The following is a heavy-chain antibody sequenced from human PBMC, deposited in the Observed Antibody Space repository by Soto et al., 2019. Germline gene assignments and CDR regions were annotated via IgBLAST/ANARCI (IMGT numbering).Heavy chain of an antibody. CDR1: GYTFTSYY. V-gene: IGHV1-46*01. Sequence: ASVKVSCKASGYTFTSYYMHWVRQAPGQGLEWMGIINPSGGSTSYAQKYQGRVTMTRDTSTSTVYMELSSLRSEDTAVFYCARDFVKSYYDSSTYYFDYWGQGTLVTVSS. D-gene: IGHD3-22*01. CDR2: INPSGGST. CDR3: ARDFVKSYYDSSTYYFDY. J-gene: IGHJ4*02.